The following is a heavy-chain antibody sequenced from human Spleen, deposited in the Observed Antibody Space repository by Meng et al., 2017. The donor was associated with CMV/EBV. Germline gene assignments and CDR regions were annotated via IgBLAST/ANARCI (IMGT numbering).Heavy chain of an antibody. D-gene: IGHD2-15*01. V-gene: IGHV1-8*03. CDR3: ARGGLVVRARSMYYGMDV. CDR2: MKPMSGAT. J-gene: IGHJ6*02. Sequence: ASVKVSCKASGYTFTSYDMNWVRQAAGQGLEWMGWMKPMSGATGYTQKFQGRVTFTRNTSKSTAYMELSSLTSEDTAVYYCARGGLVVRARSMYYGMDVWGQGTTVTVSS. CDR1: GYTFTSYD.